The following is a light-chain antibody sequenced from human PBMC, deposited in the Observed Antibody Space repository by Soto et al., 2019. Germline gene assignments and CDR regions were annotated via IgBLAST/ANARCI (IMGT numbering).Light chain of an antibody. V-gene: IGKV1-5*03. J-gene: IGKJ2*01. CDR2: KAS. Sequence: DIQMTQSPSTLSASVGDRVTITCRASQSISSWLAWYQQKPGKAPKLLIYKASSLESGVPSRFSGSGSGTEFTLTFSSLQPDDFATYYCQQYTSYPYTFGQGTKLEIK. CDR1: QSISSW. CDR3: QQYTSYPYT.